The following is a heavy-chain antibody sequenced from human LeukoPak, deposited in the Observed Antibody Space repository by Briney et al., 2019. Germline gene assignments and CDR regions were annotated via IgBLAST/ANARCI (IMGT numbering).Heavy chain of an antibody. D-gene: IGHD2-15*01. CDR1: GCSFTRYW. Sequence: GESLKISSSSAGCSFTRYWNGWVRQMPGGGVEWMVSIYHYDSDPRYSPSFQGQVTISVDKSISPSFLQLSSLTASDTAMYYCARRRHCSGGTCYGVDYWGQGTLVTVSS. CDR3: ARRRHCSGGTCYGVDY. CDR2: IYHYDSDP. V-gene: IGHV5-51*01. J-gene: IGHJ4*02.